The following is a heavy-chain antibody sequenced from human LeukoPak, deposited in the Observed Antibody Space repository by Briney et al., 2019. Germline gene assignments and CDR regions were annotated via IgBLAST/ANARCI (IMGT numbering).Heavy chain of an antibody. J-gene: IGHJ4*02. CDR1: VFTFSSYA. V-gene: IGHV3-23*01. CDR2: ISGSGGST. Sequence: GGSLRLSCAASVFTFSSYAMNWVRQAPGTGLEWVSGISGSGGSTYYADSVKGRFTISRDNSKNTLYLQMNSLRVEDTAVYYCAKQYDFWSGPDYWGQGTLVSVSS. CDR3: AKQYDFWSGPDY. D-gene: IGHD3-3*01.